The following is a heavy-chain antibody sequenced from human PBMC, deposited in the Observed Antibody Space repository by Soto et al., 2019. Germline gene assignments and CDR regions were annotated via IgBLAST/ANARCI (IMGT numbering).Heavy chain of an antibody. D-gene: IGHD3-10*01. V-gene: IGHV3-23*01. CDR3: ASSFNILVREVGYFQY. CDR2: ISSSGGST. Sequence: SLRLSCGASGFTVSSYGMSWVRQSPGEGLEWVSSISSSGGSTWYADSVKGRFTGSRDNSKNTLYLQMKSLRAEDTAVYYCASSFNILVREVGYFQYWGQGTLVNVS. J-gene: IGHJ4*02. CDR1: GFTVSSYG.